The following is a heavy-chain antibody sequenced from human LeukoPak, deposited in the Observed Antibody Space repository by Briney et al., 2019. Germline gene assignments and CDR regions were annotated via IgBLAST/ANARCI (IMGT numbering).Heavy chain of an antibody. V-gene: IGHV3-64*01. J-gene: IGHJ4*02. CDR1: GFTFSNYA. Sequence: GGSLRLSCAASGFTFSNYAMHWVRQAPGKGLEYVSGINSNGGTTSYANSVKGRFTVSRDNSQSTLNLQMGSLRAEDMAVYYCARVSRYYYDYWGQEALVTVSS. CDR3: ARVSRYYYDY. CDR2: INSNGGTT.